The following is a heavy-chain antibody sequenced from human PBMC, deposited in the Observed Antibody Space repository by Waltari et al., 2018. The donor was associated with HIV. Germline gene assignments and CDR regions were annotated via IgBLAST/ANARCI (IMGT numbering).Heavy chain of an antibody. CDR2: IGGGGDRS. CDR3: VKGGGYYDSTGNVPFDY. V-gene: IGHV3-23*01. J-gene: IGHJ4*02. CDR1: GFGFSSFA. D-gene: IGHD3-3*01. Sequence: VQLLESGGGLVQSGGFLTLSCAASGFGFSSFAMIWVRQGPGKGLEWVSAIGGGGDRSYYVDSVKGRFTISRDNSKNTLSLQMNGLRAEDTAVYYCVKGGGYYDSTGNVPFDYWGQGSLVTVSS.